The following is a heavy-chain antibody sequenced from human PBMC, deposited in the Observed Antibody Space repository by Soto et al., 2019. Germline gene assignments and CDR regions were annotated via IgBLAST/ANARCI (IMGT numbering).Heavy chain of an antibody. CDR3: ARDRHXYYDFWSGYYSYYGMDV. CDR1: GYTFTSYG. V-gene: IGHV1-18*01. D-gene: IGHD3-3*01. CDR2: ISAYNGNT. Sequence: ASVKVSGKASGYTFTSYGISWVLQAPGQGLEWMGWISAYNGNTNYAQKLQGRVTMTTDTSTSTAYMELRSLRSDDTAVYYCARDRHXYYDFWSGYYSYYGMDVWGQGTTVTVSS. J-gene: IGHJ6*02.